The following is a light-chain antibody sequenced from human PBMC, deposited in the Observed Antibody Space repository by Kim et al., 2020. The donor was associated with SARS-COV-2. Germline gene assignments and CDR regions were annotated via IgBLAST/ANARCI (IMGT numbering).Light chain of an antibody. CDR2: GAS. J-gene: IGKJ1*01. Sequence: VSPGERATLSCRASQSVSGNLAWYQQKPGQAPRLLIYGASTRATGFPARFSGSGSGTEFTLTISSLQSEDFALYYCQQYNNWPGTFGQGTKVDIK. CDR3: QQYNNWPGT. V-gene: IGKV3-15*01. CDR1: QSVSGN.